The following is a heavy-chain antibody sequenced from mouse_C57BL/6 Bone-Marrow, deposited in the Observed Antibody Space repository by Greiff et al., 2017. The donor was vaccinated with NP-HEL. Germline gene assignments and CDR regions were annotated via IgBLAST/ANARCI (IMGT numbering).Heavy chain of an antibody. V-gene: IGHV1-69*01. CDR2: IDPSDSYT. Sequence: QVQLQQSGAELVKPGASVKLSCKASGYTFTSYWMHWVKQRPGQGLEWIGEIDPSDSYTNYNQKFKGKSTLTVDKSSSTAYMQLSSLTSEDSAVYYCARSGFYYDYDDVAYGGQGTLVTVSA. CDR1: GYTFTSYW. J-gene: IGHJ3*01. CDR3: ARSGFYYDYDDVAY. D-gene: IGHD2-4*01.